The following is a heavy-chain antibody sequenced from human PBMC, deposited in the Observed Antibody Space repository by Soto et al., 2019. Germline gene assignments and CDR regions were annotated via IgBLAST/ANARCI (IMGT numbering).Heavy chain of an antibody. CDR3: AREVVVTSITYFDY. CDR1: GGSISSGGYY. CDR2: IYYSGST. V-gene: IGHV4-31*03. D-gene: IGHD2-21*02. Sequence: SETLSLTCTVSGGSISSGGYYWSWIRQHPGKGLEWIGYIYYSGSTYYNPSLKSRVTISVDTSKNQFSLKLSSVTAADTAVYYCAREVVVTSITYFDYWGQGTLVTVSS. J-gene: IGHJ4*02.